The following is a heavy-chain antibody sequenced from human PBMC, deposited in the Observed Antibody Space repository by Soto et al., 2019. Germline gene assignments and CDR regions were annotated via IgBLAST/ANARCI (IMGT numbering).Heavy chain of an antibody. V-gene: IGHV3-13*01. CDR3: ARIAARPRSYYYYYGMDV. CDR1: GFTFSSYD. J-gene: IGHJ6*02. CDR2: IGTAGDT. D-gene: IGHD6-6*01. Sequence: ASVKVSCAASGFTFSSYDMHWVRQATGKGLEWVSAIGTAGDTYYPGSVKGRFTISRENAKNSLYLQMNSLRAGDTAVYYCARIAARPRSYYYYYGMDVWGQGTTVTVSS.